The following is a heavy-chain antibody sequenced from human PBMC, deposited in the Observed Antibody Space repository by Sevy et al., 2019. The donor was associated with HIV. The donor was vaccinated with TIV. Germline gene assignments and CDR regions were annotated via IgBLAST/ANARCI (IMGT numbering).Heavy chain of an antibody. CDR1: GFPFSKYS. V-gene: IGHV3-21*04. CDR2: FSFRCGQK. Sequence: GGSLRLSCAASGFPFSKYSMSWIRQTPGKGLEWVATFSFRCGQKNYADSVKGRFTISRDDSRNTFYLQMNSLRSDDTAIYYCAREGCTRPHDYWGQGTVVTVSS. D-gene: IGHD2-8*01. CDR3: AREGCTRPHDY. J-gene: IGHJ4*02.